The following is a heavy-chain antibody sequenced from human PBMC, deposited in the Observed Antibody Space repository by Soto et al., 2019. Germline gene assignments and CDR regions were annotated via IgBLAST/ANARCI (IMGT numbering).Heavy chain of an antibody. CDR3: ARSIAARLNWFDP. J-gene: IGHJ5*02. CDR2: IKQDGSEK. Sequence: GGSLRLSCAASGFTFSSYWMSWVRQAPGKGLEWVANIKQDGSEKYYVDSVKGRFAISRDNAKNSLYLQMNSLRAEDTAVYYCARSIAARLNWFDPWGQGTLVTVSS. D-gene: IGHD6-6*01. CDR1: GFTFSSYW. V-gene: IGHV3-7*01.